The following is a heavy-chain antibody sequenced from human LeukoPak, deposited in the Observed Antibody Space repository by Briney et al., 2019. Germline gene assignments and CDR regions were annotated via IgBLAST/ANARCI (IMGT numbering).Heavy chain of an antibody. CDR3: ARGAAYCSSTSCPLGRFDP. CDR1: GYTFTGYY. Sequence: ASVNVSCKASGYTFTGYYMHWVRQAPGQGLEWMGWINPNSGGTNYAQKFQGRVTMTRDTSISTAYMELSWLRSDDTAVYYCARGAAYCSSTSCPLGRFDPWGQGTLVTVSS. J-gene: IGHJ5*02. V-gene: IGHV1-2*02. CDR2: INPNSGGT. D-gene: IGHD2-2*01.